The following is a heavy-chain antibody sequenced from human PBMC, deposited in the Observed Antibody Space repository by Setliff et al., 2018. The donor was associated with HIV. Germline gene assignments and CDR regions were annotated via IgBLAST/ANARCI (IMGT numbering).Heavy chain of an antibody. CDR3: AAVFTGEPGRSLDY. CDR1: GFTVSSYY. CDR2: IYSDGST. Sequence: PGGSLRLSCAASGFTVSSYYMAWVRQAPGKGLEWVSTIYSDGSTYHADSVKGRFTLSRDTSKNTLSLQMNTLRPEDTAVYYCAAVFTGEPGRSLDYWGPGTLVTVSS. J-gene: IGHJ4*02. V-gene: IGHV3-66*02. D-gene: IGHD2-15*01.